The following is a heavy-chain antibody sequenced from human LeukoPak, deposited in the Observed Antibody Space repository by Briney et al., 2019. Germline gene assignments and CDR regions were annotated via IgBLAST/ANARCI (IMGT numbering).Heavy chain of an antibody. Sequence: SETLSLTCTVSAGSISSLYWNWIRQPPGKGLECIGSISHTGSTYYNPSLKSRVTISVDSSKNQFSLKLSSVTAADTAVYYCAREGYFYGMDVWGQGTTVTVSS. V-gene: IGHV4-59*12. D-gene: IGHD2/OR15-2a*01. CDR3: AREGYFYGMDV. J-gene: IGHJ6*02. CDR2: ISHTGST. CDR1: AGSISSLY.